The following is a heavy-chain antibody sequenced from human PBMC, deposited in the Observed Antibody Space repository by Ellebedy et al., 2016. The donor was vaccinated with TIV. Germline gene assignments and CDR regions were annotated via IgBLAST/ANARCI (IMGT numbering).Heavy chain of an antibody. Sequence: GESLKISCAASGFTFSSYAMHWVRQAPGKGLEWVAVISYDGSNKYYADSVKGRFTISRDNSKNTLYLQMNSLRAEDTAVYYCAKAHSRQWFGNFDYWGQGTLVTVSS. J-gene: IGHJ4*02. CDR2: ISYDGSNK. CDR3: AKAHSRQWFGNFDY. V-gene: IGHV3-30-3*01. CDR1: GFTFSSYA. D-gene: IGHD3-10*01.